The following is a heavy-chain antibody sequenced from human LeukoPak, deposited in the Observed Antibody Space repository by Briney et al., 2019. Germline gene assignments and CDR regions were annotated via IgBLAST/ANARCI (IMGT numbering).Heavy chain of an antibody. D-gene: IGHD3-22*01. CDR2: ISGSGGST. V-gene: IGHV3-23*01. Sequence: GRSLRLSCAASGFTFSSYAMGWVRQAPGKGLEWVSAISGSGGSTYYADSVKGRFTISRDNSKNTLYLQMNSLRAEDTAVYYCAKDREGSGYPGAFDIWGQGTMVTVSS. J-gene: IGHJ3*02. CDR3: AKDREGSGYPGAFDI. CDR1: GFTFSSYA.